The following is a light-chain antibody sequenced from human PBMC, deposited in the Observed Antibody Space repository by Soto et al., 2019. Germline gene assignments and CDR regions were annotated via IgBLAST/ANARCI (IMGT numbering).Light chain of an antibody. CDR1: SSDVGSYNL. CDR3: CSYAGSSTSYV. J-gene: IGLJ1*01. Sequence: VLTQPASVSGSPGQSITISCTGTSSDVGSYNLVSWYQQHPGKAPKLMIYEVSKRPSGVSNRFSGSKSGNTASLTISGLQAEDEADYYCCSYAGSSTSYVFGTGTKVTVL. V-gene: IGLV2-23*02. CDR2: EVS.